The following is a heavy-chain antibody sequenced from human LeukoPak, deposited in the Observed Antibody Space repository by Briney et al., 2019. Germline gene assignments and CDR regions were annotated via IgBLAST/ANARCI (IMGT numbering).Heavy chain of an antibody. CDR2: ISGDSANA. CDR1: GFTFSAYA. Sequence: GGSLKLSWVASGFTFSAYAMSWVRQAPGKGLEWFSSISGDSANAYSADSVKGRLTISRDNSRNTLYLQMNSLRAEDTAVYYCAKGLEEGSGTRLLDYWGQGTLVTVSS. J-gene: IGHJ4*02. D-gene: IGHD3-22*01. V-gene: IGHV3-23*01. CDR3: AKGLEEGSGTRLLDY.